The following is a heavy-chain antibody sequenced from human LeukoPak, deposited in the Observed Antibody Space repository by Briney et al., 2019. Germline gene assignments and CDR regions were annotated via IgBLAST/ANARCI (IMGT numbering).Heavy chain of an antibody. V-gene: IGHV3-33*06. CDR2: IWYDGSNK. J-gene: IGHJ4*02. D-gene: IGHD4/OR15-4a*01. CDR3: AKGPDDGGKSY. CDR1: GFTFSSYG. Sequence: GGSLRLSCAASGFTFSSYGVHWVRQAPGKGLEWVAVIWYDGSNKYYADSVKGRFTISRDNSKNTLYLQMNSLRAEDTAVYYCAKGPDDGGKSYWGQGTLVTVSS.